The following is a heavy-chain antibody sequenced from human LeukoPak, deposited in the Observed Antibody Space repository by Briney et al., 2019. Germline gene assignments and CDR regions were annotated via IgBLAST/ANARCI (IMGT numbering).Heavy chain of an antibody. V-gene: IGHV4-34*01. Sequence: SETLSLTCTVSGGSISGYYWSWIRQPPGKGLEWIGEINHSGSTNYNPSLKSRVTISVDTSKNQFSLKLSSVTAADTAVYYCARAGEYYYDSSGLTTGAFDIWGQGTMVTVSS. CDR3: ARAGEYYYDSSGLTTGAFDI. D-gene: IGHD3-22*01. CDR1: GGSISGYY. CDR2: INHSGST. J-gene: IGHJ3*02.